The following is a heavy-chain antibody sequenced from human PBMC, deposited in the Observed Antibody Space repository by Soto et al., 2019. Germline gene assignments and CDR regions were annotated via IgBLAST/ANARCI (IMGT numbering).Heavy chain of an antibody. CDR2: IFPLTDIP. CDR3: ARSTLVVLNYFES. D-gene: IGHD1-1*01. J-gene: IGHJ4*02. CDR1: GGTFRNYP. V-gene: IGHV1-69*02. Sequence: QVQLVQSGTEVKKPGSSVKVSCKASGGTFRNYPINWVRQAPGQGLEWMGSIFPLTDIPDYAQNFQARLTISADKSTSTAYMELSGLTSDDTAMYFCARSTLVVLNYFESWGQRTLVTVSS.